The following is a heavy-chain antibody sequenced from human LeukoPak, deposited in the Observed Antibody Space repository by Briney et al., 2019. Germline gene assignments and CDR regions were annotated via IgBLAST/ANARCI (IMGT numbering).Heavy chain of an antibody. J-gene: IGHJ4*02. D-gene: IGHD3-22*01. CDR1: GGSSSSYY. CDR3: ARGRRTGYYYDSSGHSPFDY. CDR2: INHSGST. Sequence: SETLSLTCAVYGGSSSSYYWSWIRQPPGKGLEWIGEINHSGSTNYNPSLKSRVTISVDTSKNQFSLKLSSVTAADTAVYYCARGRRTGYYYDSSGHSPFDYWGQGTLVTVSS. V-gene: IGHV4-34*01.